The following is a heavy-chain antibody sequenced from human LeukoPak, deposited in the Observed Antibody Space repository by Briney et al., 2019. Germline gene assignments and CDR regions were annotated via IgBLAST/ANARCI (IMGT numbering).Heavy chain of an antibody. J-gene: IGHJ4*02. D-gene: IGHD5-18*01. CDR1: GFTVSSSY. CDR3: ARDLDSYGSY. CDR2: TYNDGST. V-gene: IGHV3-53*01. Sequence: GGSLRLSCAASGFTVSSSYMSWVRQAPGKGLEWVLVTYNDGSTFYADSVKGRFTVSRDNSKNTLYLQMNNLRTEDTAVYYCARDLDSYGSYWGQGTLVTVSS.